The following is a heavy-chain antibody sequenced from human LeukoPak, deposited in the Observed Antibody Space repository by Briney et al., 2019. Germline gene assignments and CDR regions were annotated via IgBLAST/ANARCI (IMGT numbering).Heavy chain of an antibody. V-gene: IGHV4-59*06. CDR3: ARQAGTLSFDWFDP. Sequence: PSETLSLTCTVSGGSISSYYWSWIRQPPGKGLEWIGYIYYSGSTYYNPSLKSRVTISVDTSKNQFSLKLSSVTAADTAVYYCARQAGTLSFDWFDPWGQGTLVTVSS. D-gene: IGHD1-7*01. CDR2: IYYSGST. CDR1: GGSISSYY. J-gene: IGHJ5*02.